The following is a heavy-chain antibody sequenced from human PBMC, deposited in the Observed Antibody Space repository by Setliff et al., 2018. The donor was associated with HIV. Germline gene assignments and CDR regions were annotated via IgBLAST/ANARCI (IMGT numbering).Heavy chain of an antibody. V-gene: IGHV3-30*02. D-gene: IGHD1-20*01. J-gene: IGHJ6*03. Sequence: GESLKISCAVSGLTFSRYGFHWVRQVPGKGLDWVTFIQYDESNKYYGDSVRGRFTISRDNSKNTLHLQMNSLRSEDTAVYFCAKSFNSGPTNWNIDVWGTGTTVTVSS. CDR1: GLTFSRYG. CDR3: AKSFNSGPTNWNIDV. CDR2: IQYDESNK.